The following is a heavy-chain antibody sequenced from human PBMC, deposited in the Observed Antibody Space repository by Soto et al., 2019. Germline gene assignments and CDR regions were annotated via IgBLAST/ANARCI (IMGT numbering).Heavy chain of an antibody. V-gene: IGHV4-30-2*01. Sequence: SETLSLTCTVSGGSISSGGYSWSWIRQPPGKGLEWIGYIYHSGSTYYNPSLKSRVTISVDTSKNQFSLKLSSVTAADTAVYYCARHRALGPPPDYWGQGTLVTVSS. CDR1: GGSISSGGYS. J-gene: IGHJ4*02. CDR3: ARHRALGPPPDY. CDR2: IYHSGST. D-gene: IGHD3-10*01.